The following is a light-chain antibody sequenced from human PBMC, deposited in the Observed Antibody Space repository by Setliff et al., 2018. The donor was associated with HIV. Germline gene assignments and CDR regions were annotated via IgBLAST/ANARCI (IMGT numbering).Light chain of an antibody. J-gene: IGLJ1*01. CDR3: QSYDRGLSGSYV. V-gene: IGLV1-40*01. Sequence: QSALTQPPSVSGAPGQGVTISCTGSSSNIGADYDVHWYQQLPGTAPKLLIYGNINRPSAVPDRFSGSKSGTSASLAITGLQAEDEADYYCQSYDRGLSGSYVFGTGTKVTVL. CDR2: GNI. CDR1: SSNIGADYD.